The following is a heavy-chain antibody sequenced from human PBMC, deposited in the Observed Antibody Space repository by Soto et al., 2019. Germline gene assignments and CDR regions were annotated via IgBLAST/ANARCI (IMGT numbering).Heavy chain of an antibody. CDR2: ISHDGDRR. V-gene: IGHV3-30-3*01. J-gene: IGHJ4*02. D-gene: IGHD3-22*01. Sequence: GGSLRLSCAASGFTFSGYSLHWVRQAPGKGLDWVAFISHDGDRRYYADSVKGRLTISRDNVKNSLYLQMNSLRAEDTAVYYCASGFNAYYYDSSGYYEFDYWGQGTLVTAPQ. CDR1: GFTFSGYS. CDR3: ASGFNAYYYDSSGYYEFDY.